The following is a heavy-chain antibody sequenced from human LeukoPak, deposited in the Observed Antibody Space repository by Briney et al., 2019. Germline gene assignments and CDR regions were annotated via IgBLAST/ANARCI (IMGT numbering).Heavy chain of an antibody. CDR3: VGGDGREF. CDR2: ISSDSSHI. D-gene: IGHD5-24*01. CDR1: GFTFSSYT. V-gene: IGHV3-21*01. J-gene: IGHJ4*02. Sequence: KPGGSLRLSCAASGFTFSSYTMNWVRQAPGKGPEYDSSISSDSSHIHYADSVKGRFAISRDNAKNSLYLQLNSLRADDTAVYYCVGGDGREFWGQGTLVTVSS.